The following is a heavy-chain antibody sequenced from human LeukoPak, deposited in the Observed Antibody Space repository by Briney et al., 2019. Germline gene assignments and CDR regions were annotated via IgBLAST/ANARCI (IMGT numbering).Heavy chain of an antibody. D-gene: IGHD6-19*01. V-gene: IGHV4-38-2*02. J-gene: IGHJ5*02. CDR2: IYRSGST. Sequence: SSETLSITSTAPAHSIGSCYYWGWIRQPAGKGLEWIGSIYRSGSTYYNPSLKSRVTISIDTSKNQFSLKLSSVTAADTAVYYWARQWLAQEAWFDPWGQGTLVTVSS. CDR3: ARQWLAQEAWFDP. CDR1: AHSIGSCYY.